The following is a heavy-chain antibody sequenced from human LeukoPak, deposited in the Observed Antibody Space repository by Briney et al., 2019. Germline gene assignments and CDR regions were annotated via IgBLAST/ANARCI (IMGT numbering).Heavy chain of an antibody. CDR1: GGSFSGYY. D-gene: IGHD2-2*01. J-gene: IGHJ2*01. V-gene: IGHV4-34*01. CDR3: ARGIVLVPAAKEYFDL. CDR2: INHSGST. Sequence: PSETLSLTCAVYGGSFSGYYWSWIRQPPGKGLEWIGEINHSGSTNYNPSLKSRVTISVDTSKNPFSLKLSSVTAADTSVYYCARGIVLVPAAKEYFDLWGRGTLVTVSS.